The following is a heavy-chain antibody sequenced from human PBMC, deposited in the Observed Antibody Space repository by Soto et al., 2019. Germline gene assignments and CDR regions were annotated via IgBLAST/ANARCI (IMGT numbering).Heavy chain of an antibody. CDR2: IRSKAYGGTT. Sequence: GGSLRLSCTASGFTFGDYAMSWFRQAPGKGLEWVGFIRSKAYGGTTEYAAFVKGRFTISRDDSKSIAYLQMNSLKTEDTAVYYCTRGRITIFGVEDNWFDPWGQGTLVTVSS. CDR1: GFTFGDYA. CDR3: TRGRITIFGVEDNWFDP. V-gene: IGHV3-49*03. D-gene: IGHD3-3*01. J-gene: IGHJ5*02.